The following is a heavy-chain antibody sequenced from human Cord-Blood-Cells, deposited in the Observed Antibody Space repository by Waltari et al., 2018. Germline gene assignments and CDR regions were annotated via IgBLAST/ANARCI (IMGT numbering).Heavy chain of an antibody. V-gene: IGHV3-7*01. Sequence: EVQLVESGGGLVQPGGSLRLSCAASGFTFSSYWMSWVRQAPGKGLAWVANIKQDGSEKYYVDSVKGRFTISRDNAKNSLYLQMNSLRAEDTAVYYCARDRKGDAFDIWGQGTMVTVSS. J-gene: IGHJ3*02. CDR3: ARDRKGDAFDI. CDR1: GFTFSSYW. CDR2: IKQDGSEK.